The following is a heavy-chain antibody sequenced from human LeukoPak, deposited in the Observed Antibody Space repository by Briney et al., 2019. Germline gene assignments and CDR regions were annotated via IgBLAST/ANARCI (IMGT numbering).Heavy chain of an antibody. CDR3: ARGIVVVPAAIRRWWFDP. CDR1: GGSISSYY. Sequence: PSETLSLTCTVSGGSISSYYWSWIRQPPGKGLEWIGYIYYSGSNNYNPSLKSRVTISVDTSKNQFSLKLSSVTAADTAVYYCARGIVVVPAAIRRWWFDPWGQGTLVTVSS. D-gene: IGHD2-2*02. V-gene: IGHV4-59*01. CDR2: IYYSGSN. J-gene: IGHJ5*02.